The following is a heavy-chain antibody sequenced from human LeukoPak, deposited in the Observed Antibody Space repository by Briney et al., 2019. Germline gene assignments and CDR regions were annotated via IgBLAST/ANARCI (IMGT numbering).Heavy chain of an antibody. CDR3: ARDLRDSGSYGPHYYYMDV. J-gene: IGHJ6*03. CDR2: ISAYNGNT. Sequence: GASVKVSCKASGYTFTSYGISWVRQAPGQGLEWMGWISAYNGNTNYAQKLQGRVTMTTDTSTSTAYMELRSLRSDDTAVYYCARDLRDSGSYGPHYYYMDVWGKGTTVTVSS. V-gene: IGHV1-18*01. D-gene: IGHD1-26*01. CDR1: GYTFTSYG.